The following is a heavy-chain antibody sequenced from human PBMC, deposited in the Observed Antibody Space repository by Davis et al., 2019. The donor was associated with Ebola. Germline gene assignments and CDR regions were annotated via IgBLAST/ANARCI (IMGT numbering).Heavy chain of an antibody. D-gene: IGHD3-22*01. Sequence: ASVKVSCKASGYTFTGYYMHWVRQAPGQGLEWMGWINPNSGGTNYAQKFQGWVTMTRDTSISTAYMELSRLRSDDTAVYYCAREGPRFDSSGYYYGMGVWGQGTTVTVSS. V-gene: IGHV1-2*04. CDR2: INPNSGGT. J-gene: IGHJ6*02. CDR1: GYTFTGYY. CDR3: AREGPRFDSSGYYYGMGV.